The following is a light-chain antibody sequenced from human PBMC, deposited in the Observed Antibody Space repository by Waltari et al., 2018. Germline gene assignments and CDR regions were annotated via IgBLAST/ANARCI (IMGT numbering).Light chain of an antibody. Sequence: EIVLTQSPATLSLSPGERATLSCRSRQSVSSYLAWYQQKVGQAPRLLIYDASNRATVIPARFSGSGSGTDFTFTISSLEPEDFAVYYCLQRSSWPWTFGQGTKVEIK. CDR1: QSVSSY. CDR3: LQRSSWPWT. J-gene: IGKJ1*01. CDR2: DAS. V-gene: IGKV3-11*01.